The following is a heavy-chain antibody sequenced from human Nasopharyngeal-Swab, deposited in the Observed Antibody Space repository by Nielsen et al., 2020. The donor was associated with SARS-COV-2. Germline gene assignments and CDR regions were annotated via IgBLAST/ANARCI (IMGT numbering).Heavy chain of an antibody. CDR3: ASRIAVASGHYRPFDY. J-gene: IGHJ4*02. D-gene: IGHD6-19*01. Sequence: WSRQPPGKGLEWIGSIYYSGSTYYNPSLSSRVTISVDTSKNHFSLKLSSVTAPDTAVYYCASRIAVASGHYRPFDYWGQGTLVTVSS. CDR2: IYYSGST. V-gene: IGHV4-39*02.